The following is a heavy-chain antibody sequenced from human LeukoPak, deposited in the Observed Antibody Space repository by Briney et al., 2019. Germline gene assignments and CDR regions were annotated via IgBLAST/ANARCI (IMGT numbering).Heavy chain of an antibody. Sequence: ASVKVSCKASGYTFTSYYMHWVRQAPGQGLEWMGIINPSGGSTSYAQKFQGRVTLTRDMSTSTAYMELRSLRSDDTAVYYCARHMTPPGTRGFDYWGQGTLVTVSS. D-gene: IGHD1/OR15-1a*01. CDR2: INPSGGST. CDR3: ARHMTPPGTRGFDY. V-gene: IGHV1-46*01. CDR1: GYTFTSYY. J-gene: IGHJ4*02.